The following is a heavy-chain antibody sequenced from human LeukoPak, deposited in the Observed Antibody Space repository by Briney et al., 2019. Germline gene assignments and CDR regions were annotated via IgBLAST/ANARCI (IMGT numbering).Heavy chain of an antibody. CDR1: GDSVSSNSAA. V-gene: IGHV6-1*01. D-gene: IGHD3-9*01. Sequence: SQTLSLTCAISGDSVSSNSAAWDCIRQSPSRGLEWLGRTYYRSKWYNDYAVSVKSRITINPDTSKNQFCLQLSSVTPEDTAVYYCPRDPFFDCQGSGGGTFDYWGQGTLVTVSS. CDR2: TYYRSKWYN. CDR3: PRDPFFDCQGSGGGTFDY. J-gene: IGHJ4*02.